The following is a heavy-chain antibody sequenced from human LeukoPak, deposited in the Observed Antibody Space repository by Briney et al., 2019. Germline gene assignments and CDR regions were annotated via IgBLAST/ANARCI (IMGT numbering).Heavy chain of an antibody. V-gene: IGHV4-59*11. CDR1: GGSISTHY. D-gene: IGHD6-13*01. CDR2: INGAYINDAGGT. CDR3: ARDRGIALFIGFQH. J-gene: IGHJ1*01. Sequence: SETLSLTCDVSGGSISTHYWSWVRQPPGKALEWIGYINGAYINDAGGTKYTAALESRVTMSADSAKNQLSLKLSSVTAADTAVYYCARDRGIALFIGFQHWGQGTLVTVSS.